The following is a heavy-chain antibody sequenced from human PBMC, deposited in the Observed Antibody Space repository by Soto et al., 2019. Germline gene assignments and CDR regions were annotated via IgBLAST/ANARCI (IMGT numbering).Heavy chain of an antibody. Sequence: QVQLEQSGAEVKKPGASVKVSCKTSGYTFTSYTLHWVRQAPGQGLEWMGWINAGNGREKYSQRFQDRVSLSTDKSATPAYMELRSLRSEDTAMYFCGGGGGWVGEASFDSWGQGTLVTVSS. CDR3: GGGGGWVGEASFDS. V-gene: IGHV1-3*01. CDR1: GYTFTSYT. J-gene: IGHJ4*02. D-gene: IGHD3-10*01. CDR2: INAGNGRE.